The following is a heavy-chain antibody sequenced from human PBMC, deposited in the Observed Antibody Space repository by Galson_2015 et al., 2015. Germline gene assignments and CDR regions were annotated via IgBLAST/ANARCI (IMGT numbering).Heavy chain of an antibody. CDR2: ISYDGSNK. D-gene: IGHD4-17*01. J-gene: IGHJ4*02. CDR3: ARLGFDYGLDY. Sequence: SLRLSCAASGFTFSSYAMHWVRQAPGKGLEWVAVISYDGSNKYYADSVKGRFTISRDNSKNTLYLQMNSLRAEDTAVYYCARLGFDYGLDYWGQGTLVTVSS. CDR1: GFTFSSYA. V-gene: IGHV3-30-3*01.